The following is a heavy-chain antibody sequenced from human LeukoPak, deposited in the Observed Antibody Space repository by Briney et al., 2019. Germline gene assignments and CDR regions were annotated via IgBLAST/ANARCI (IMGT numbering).Heavy chain of an antibody. CDR2: INWNGGST. CDR1: GFTFDDYG. V-gene: IGHV3-20*04. CDR3: ARDMEAVIVVVNDAFDI. J-gene: IGHJ3*02. D-gene: IGHD3-22*01. Sequence: GGSLRLSCAASGFTFDDYGMSWVRQAPGKGLEWVSGINWNGGSTGYADSVKGRFTISRDNAKNSLYLQMNSLRAEETALYYCARDMEAVIVVVNDAFDIWGQGTMVTVSS.